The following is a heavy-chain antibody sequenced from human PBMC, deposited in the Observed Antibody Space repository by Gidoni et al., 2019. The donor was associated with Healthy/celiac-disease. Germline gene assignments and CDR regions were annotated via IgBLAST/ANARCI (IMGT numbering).Heavy chain of an antibody. CDR1: GGSISRGRYY. CDR2: IYTSGST. J-gene: IGHJ4*02. CDR3: ARGKWFGELGYYFDY. D-gene: IGHD3-10*01. V-gene: IGHV4-61*02. Sequence: QVQLQESGPGLVKPSQTLSLTCPVSGGSISRGRYYWSWIRQPAGKGLEWIGRIYTSGSTNYNPSLKSRVTISVDTSKNQFSLKLSSVTAADTAVYYCARGKWFGELGYYFDYWGQGTLVTVSS.